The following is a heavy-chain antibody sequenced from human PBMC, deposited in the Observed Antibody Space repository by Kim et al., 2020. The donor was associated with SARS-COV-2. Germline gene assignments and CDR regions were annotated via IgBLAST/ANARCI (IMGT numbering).Heavy chain of an antibody. CDR3: AADSGYSSSWYPYYYYGMDV. CDR1: GFTFTSSG. D-gene: IGHD6-13*01. Sequence: SVKVSCKASGFTFTSSGVQWVRQARGQRLEWIGWIVVGSGNTKYAQKFQERVTITRDMSTSTAYMELSSLRSEDTAVYYCAADSGYSSSWYPYYYYGMDVWGQGTTVTVSS. V-gene: IGHV1-58*01. J-gene: IGHJ6*02. CDR2: IVVGSGNT.